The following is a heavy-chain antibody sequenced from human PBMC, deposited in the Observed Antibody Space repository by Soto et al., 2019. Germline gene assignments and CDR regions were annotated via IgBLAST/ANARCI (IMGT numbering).Heavy chain of an antibody. V-gene: IGHV4-34*01. CDR3: ARGLRGNYYGSGSLLYFDY. J-gene: IGHJ4*02. CDR2: IKHSGST. CDR1: GGSFSGYY. D-gene: IGHD3-10*01. Sequence: PSETLSLTCAVYGGSFSGYYWSWIRQPPGKGLEWIGEIKHSGSTNYNPSLKSRVTISVDTSKNQFSLKLSSVTAADTAVYYCARGLRGNYYGSGSLLYFDYWGQGTLVTVSS.